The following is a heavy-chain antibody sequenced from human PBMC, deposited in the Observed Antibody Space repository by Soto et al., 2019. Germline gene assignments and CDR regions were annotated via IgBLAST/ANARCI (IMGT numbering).Heavy chain of an antibody. J-gene: IGHJ4*02. V-gene: IGHV1-3*01. CDR2: INAGNGNT. D-gene: IGHD5-12*01. CDR3: ARSYIVAPRAHFDY. CDR1: GYTFTSYA. Sequence: QVQLVQSGAEVKKPGASVKVSCKASGYTFTSYAMHWVRQAPGQRLEWMGWINAGNGNTKYSQKFQGRVTITRDTSASTAYMELSSLRSEDTAVYYCARSYIVAPRAHFDYWGQGTLVTVSS.